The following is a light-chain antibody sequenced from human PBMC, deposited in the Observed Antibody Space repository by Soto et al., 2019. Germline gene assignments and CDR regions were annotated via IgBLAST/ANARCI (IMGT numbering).Light chain of an antibody. J-gene: IGKJ5*01. CDR1: QRVNTN. CDR3: QHYNFWPHT. V-gene: IGKV3-15*01. CDR2: RAS. Sequence: EIVMTQSPATLSVSPGERSTLSCRASQRVNTNLAWYQQKPGQAPRLLIYRASTRATGVPARFSGSGSGTEFTLTISSLQSEDVSVYFCQHYNFWPHTFGQGTRLEIK.